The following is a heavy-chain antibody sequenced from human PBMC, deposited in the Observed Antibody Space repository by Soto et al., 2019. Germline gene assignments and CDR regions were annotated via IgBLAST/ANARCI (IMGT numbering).Heavy chain of an antibody. CDR2: VSTNDDRT. D-gene: IGHD3-22*01. CDR1: GYIFTAYG. CDR3: ARELNSESSAYYSFAF. Sequence: ASVKVSCKTSGYIFTAYGLAWLRQAPGQRPEWMGWVSTNDDRTNYAQKFRGRVTMTTDRSTTTTSMELRSLRPDDTAVHYCARELNSESSAYYSFAFWGQGTLVTVSS. V-gene: IGHV1-18*01. J-gene: IGHJ4*02.